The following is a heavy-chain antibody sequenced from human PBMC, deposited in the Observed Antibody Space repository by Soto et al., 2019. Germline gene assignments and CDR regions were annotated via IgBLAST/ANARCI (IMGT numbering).Heavy chain of an antibody. Sequence: GESLKISCKVSGYIFTTYWIGWVRQMPGKGLEWMGVIYPGDSDTRYSPSFQGQVTISVDKSISTADLQWSSLKASDTAMYYCARRGYCSGGSCHSAAFDIWGQGTMVTVSS. CDR1: GYIFTTYW. V-gene: IGHV5-51*01. D-gene: IGHD2-15*01. CDR3: ARRGYCSGGSCHSAAFDI. J-gene: IGHJ3*02. CDR2: IYPGDSDT.